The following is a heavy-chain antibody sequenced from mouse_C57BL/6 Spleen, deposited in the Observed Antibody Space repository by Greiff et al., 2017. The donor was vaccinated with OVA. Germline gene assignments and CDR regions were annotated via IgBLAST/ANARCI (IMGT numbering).Heavy chain of an antibody. V-gene: IGHV5-9-1*02. Sequence: EVKLVESGEGLVKPGGSLKLSCAASGFTFSSYTMSWVRQTPEKRLEWVAYISSGGDYIYYADTVKGRFTISRDNARNTLYLQMSSLKSEDTAMYYCTRDQENGNPYAMDYWGQGTSVTVSS. D-gene: IGHD2-1*01. CDR2: ISSGGDYI. CDR1: GFTFSSYT. J-gene: IGHJ4*01. CDR3: TRDQENGNPYAMDY.